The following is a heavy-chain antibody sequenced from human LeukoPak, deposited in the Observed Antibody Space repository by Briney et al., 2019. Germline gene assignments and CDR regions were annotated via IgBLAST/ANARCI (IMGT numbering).Heavy chain of an antibody. CDR1: GGSISSYY. D-gene: IGHD5-24*01. CDR3: ASSIDGYTNFDY. J-gene: IGHJ4*02. V-gene: IGHV4-59*08. Sequence: SETLSLTCTVSGGSISSYYWSWIRQPPGKGLEWIGCIYYSGSTKHNPSLKSRVTISVDTSKNQFSLKLSSVTAADTAVYYCASSIDGYTNFDYWGQGTLVTVSS. CDR2: IYYSGST.